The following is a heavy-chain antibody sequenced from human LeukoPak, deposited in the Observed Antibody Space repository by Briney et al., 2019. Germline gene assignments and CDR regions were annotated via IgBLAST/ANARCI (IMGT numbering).Heavy chain of an antibody. J-gene: IGHJ4*02. V-gene: IGHV3-23*01. CDR1: GFTFSNYA. CDR3: AKDRGYHGDYFDY. CDR2: ISGSGGST. D-gene: IGHD3-10*01. Sequence: GGSLRLSCAASGFTFSNYAMSWVRQAPGKGLEWVSGISGSGGSTYYADSVKGWFTISRDNSKNTLYLQMNSLRAEDTAVYYCAKDRGYHGDYFDYWGQGTLVTVSS.